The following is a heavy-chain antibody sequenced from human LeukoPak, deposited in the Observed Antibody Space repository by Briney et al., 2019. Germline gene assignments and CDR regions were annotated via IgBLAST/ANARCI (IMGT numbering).Heavy chain of an antibody. CDR1: GGSISSYY. Sequence: PSETLSLTCTVSGGSISSYYWSGIRQPPGKGLEWVGYIYYSGSTNYNPSLKSRVTISVDTSKNQFSLKLSSVTAADTAVYYCARDGYYGDYFDYWGQGTLVTVSS. V-gene: IGHV4-59*01. D-gene: IGHD4-17*01. CDR2: IYYSGST. J-gene: IGHJ4*02. CDR3: ARDGYYGDYFDY.